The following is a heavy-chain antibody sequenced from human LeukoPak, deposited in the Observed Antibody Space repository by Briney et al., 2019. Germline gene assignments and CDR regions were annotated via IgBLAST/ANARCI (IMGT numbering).Heavy chain of an antibody. D-gene: IGHD3-10*01. Sequence: PSETLSLTCAVYGGSFSGYYWSWIRQPPGKGLEWIGETNHSGSTNYNPSLKSRVTISVDTSKNQFSLKLSSVTAADTAVYYCARVIYYGSGSYSINWFDPWGQGTLVTVSS. CDR1: GGSFSGYY. V-gene: IGHV4-34*01. CDR2: TNHSGST. J-gene: IGHJ5*02. CDR3: ARVIYYGSGSYSINWFDP.